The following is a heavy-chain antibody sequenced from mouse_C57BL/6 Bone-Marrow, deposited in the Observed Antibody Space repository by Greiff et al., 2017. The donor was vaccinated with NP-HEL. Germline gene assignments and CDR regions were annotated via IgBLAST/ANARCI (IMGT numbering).Heavy chain of an antibody. V-gene: IGHV5-16*01. Sequence: EVQRVESEGGLVQPGSSMKLSCTASGFTFSDYYMAWVRQVPEKGLEWVANINYDGSSTYYLDSLKSRFIISRDNAKNILYLQMSSLKSEDTATYYCARRSGGYYGSSYFDYWGQGTTLTVSS. J-gene: IGHJ2*01. CDR1: GFTFSDYY. CDR2: INYDGSST. CDR3: ARRSGGYYGSSYFDY. D-gene: IGHD1-1*01.